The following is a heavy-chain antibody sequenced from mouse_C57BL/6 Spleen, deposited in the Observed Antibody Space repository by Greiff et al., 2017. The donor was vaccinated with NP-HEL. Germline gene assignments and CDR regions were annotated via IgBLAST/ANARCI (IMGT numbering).Heavy chain of an antibody. CDR2: FYPGSGSI. CDR1: GYTFTEYT. Sequence: VHLVESGAELVNPGASVKLSCKASGYTFTEYTIHWVKQRSGQGLEWIGWFYPGSGSIKYNEKFKDKATLTADKSSSTVYMELSRLTSEDSAVYFCARHEGFYYYFDYWGQGTTLTVSS. D-gene: IGHD2-1*01. CDR3: ARHEGFYYYFDY. J-gene: IGHJ2*01. V-gene: IGHV1-62-2*01.